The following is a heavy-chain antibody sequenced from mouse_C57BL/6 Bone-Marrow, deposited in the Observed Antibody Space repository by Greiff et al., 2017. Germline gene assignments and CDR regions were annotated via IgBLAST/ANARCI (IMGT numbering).Heavy chain of an antibody. V-gene: IGHV5-12*01. CDR3: ASLSMDY. CDR2: ISNGGGST. J-gene: IGHJ4*01. Sequence: EVQLVDSGGGLVQPGGSLKLSCAASGFTFSDYYMYWVRQTPEKRLEWVAYISNGGGSTYYPDTVKGRFTISRDNAKNTLYLQMSRLKSEDTAMYYCASLSMDYWGQGTSVTVSS. CDR1: GFTFSDYY.